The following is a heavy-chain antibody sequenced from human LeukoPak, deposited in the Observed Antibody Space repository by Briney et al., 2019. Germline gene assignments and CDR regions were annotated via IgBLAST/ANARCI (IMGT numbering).Heavy chain of an antibody. CDR2: IWYGGSNK. Sequence: GGSLRLSCAASGFTFSSYAMSWVRQAPGKGLEWVAVIWYGGSNKYYADSVKGRFTISRDNSKNTLYLQMNSLRAEDTAVYYCAKDHSGSYSWVDYWGQGTLVTVSS. V-gene: IGHV3-30*02. CDR1: GFTFSSYA. D-gene: IGHD1-26*01. J-gene: IGHJ4*02. CDR3: AKDHSGSYSWVDY.